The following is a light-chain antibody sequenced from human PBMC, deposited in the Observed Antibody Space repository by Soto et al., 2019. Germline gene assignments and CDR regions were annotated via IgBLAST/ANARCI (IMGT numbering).Light chain of an antibody. CDR3: CSYAGAYTWV. CDR1: SSDVGTYNY. Sequence: SVLTQPRSVSGSPGQSVTISCTGTSSDVGTYNYVSWHQQHPGKAPKLMIYDVNKRPSGVPDRFSGSKSGNTASLTIYGLQGEDEADYYCCSYAGAYTWVFGGGTKLTVL. V-gene: IGLV2-11*01. CDR2: DVN. J-gene: IGLJ3*02.